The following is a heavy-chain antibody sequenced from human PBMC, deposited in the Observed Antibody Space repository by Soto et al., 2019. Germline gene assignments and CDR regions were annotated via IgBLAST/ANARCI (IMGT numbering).Heavy chain of an antibody. J-gene: IGHJ4*02. CDR1: GYTFTRYP. D-gene: IGHD2-15*01. V-gene: IGHV1-3*01. CDR3: ARDLGGWPDY. CDR2: INAGNGNT. Sequence: ASVKVACKASGYTFTRYPLHWVRQAPGQRLEWMGWINAGNGNTKYSQKFQGRVTITRDTSASTAYMELSSLRSEDTAVYYCARDLGGWPDYWGQGTLVTVSS.